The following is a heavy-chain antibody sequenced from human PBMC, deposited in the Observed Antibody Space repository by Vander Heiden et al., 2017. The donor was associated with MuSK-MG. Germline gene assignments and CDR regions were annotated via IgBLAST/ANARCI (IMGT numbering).Heavy chain of an antibody. CDR3: ANSDGGNSDVAAFDI. CDR1: GFTFSSYE. V-gene: IGHV3-48*03. Sequence: EVQLVESGGGLVQPGGSLRLSCAASGFTFSSYEMNWVRQAPGKGLEWVSYISSSGSTIYYADAGKGRFTISRDNAKNSLYMQMNRLRAEETAVYYCANSDGGNSDVAAFDIWGQGTMVTVSS. J-gene: IGHJ3*02. D-gene: IGHD2-21*02. CDR2: ISSSGSTI.